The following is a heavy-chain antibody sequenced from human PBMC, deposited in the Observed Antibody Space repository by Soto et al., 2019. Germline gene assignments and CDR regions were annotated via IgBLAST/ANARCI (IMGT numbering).Heavy chain of an antibody. CDR2: INAGNGNT. D-gene: IGHD2-8*01. CDR1: GYTFTSYA. Sequence: GASVKVSCKASGYTFTSYAMHWVRQAPGQRLEWMGWINAGNGNTKYSQKFQGRVTITRDTSASTAYMELSSLRSEDTAVYYCARGVGDIVLMVYARHNWFDPWGQGTLVTVSS. CDR3: ARGVGDIVLMVYARHNWFDP. V-gene: IGHV1-3*01. J-gene: IGHJ5*02.